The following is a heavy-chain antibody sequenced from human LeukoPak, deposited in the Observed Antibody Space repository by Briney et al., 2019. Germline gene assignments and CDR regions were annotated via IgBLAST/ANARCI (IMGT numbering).Heavy chain of an antibody. CDR3: TRGNLYDPDF. Sequence: GGSLRLSCAASGFTFSDHYMDWVSQTPEKGLEWVGRSRNRANSYTTEYAAPVKDRFIISRDDSTNSLYLQMNSLKTADTAVYYCTRGNLYDPDFWGQGTLVIVSS. V-gene: IGHV3-72*01. D-gene: IGHD1-1*01. CDR1: GFTFSDHY. CDR2: SRNRANSYTT. J-gene: IGHJ4*02.